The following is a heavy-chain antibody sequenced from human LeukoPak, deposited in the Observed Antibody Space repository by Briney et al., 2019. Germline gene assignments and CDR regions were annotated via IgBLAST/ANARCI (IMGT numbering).Heavy chain of an antibody. V-gene: IGHV5-51*01. J-gene: IGHJ4*02. D-gene: IGHD5-18*01. Sequence: GESLQISCKGSGFSFTSYWIGWVRPLPGKGLEWMGIIYPGDSDTRYSPSFQGQVTISADKSISTAYLQWSSLKASDTAMYYCASLYSYGYPRNFDYWGQGTLVTVSS. CDR2: IYPGDSDT. CDR3: ASLYSYGYPRNFDY. CDR1: GFSFTSYW.